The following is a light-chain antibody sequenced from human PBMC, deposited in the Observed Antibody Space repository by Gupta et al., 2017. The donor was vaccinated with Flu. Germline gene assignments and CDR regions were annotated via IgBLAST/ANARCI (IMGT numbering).Light chain of an antibody. CDR2: KDT. CDR3: QSSDSSGTYV. CDR1: ALPRQY. J-gene: IGLJ1*01. V-gene: IGLV3-25*03. Sequence: SGDALPRQYGYWYQQRPGQAPVLLIYKDTERPSGIPERFSGSSSGTTVTLTISGVQAEDEADYYCQSSDSSGTYVFGAGTKVTVL.